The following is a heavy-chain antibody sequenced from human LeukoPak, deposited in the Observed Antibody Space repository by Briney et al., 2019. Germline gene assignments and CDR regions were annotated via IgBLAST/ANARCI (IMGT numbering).Heavy chain of an antibody. CDR2: ISSSSDYI. J-gene: IGHJ4*02. Sequence: GGSLRLSCAASGFTFNNYIMNWVRQAPGKGLEWVSSISSSSDYIYYADSVKGRFTISRDNAKNSLYLQMNSLRAEDTAVYYCARDHSYYDSSGYGPTIDYWGQGTLVTVSS. CDR1: GFTFNNYI. CDR3: ARDHSYYDSSGYGPTIDY. V-gene: IGHV3-21*01. D-gene: IGHD3-22*01.